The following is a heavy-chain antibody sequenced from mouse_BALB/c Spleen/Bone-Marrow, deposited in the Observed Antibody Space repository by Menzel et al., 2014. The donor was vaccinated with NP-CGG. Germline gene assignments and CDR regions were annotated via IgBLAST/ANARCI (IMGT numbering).Heavy chain of an antibody. Sequence: QVQLQQSGAELAKPGASVKMSCKASGYTFTNYWMHWVKQRPGQGLEWIGYINPSTGYTEYNQKFKDKATLTADKSSSTAYMQLSSLTSEDSAVYYCARSPYGHFDYWGQGTILTVSS. CDR1: GYTFTNYW. CDR2: INPSTGYT. J-gene: IGHJ2*01. D-gene: IGHD1-1*02. CDR3: ARSPYGHFDY. V-gene: IGHV1-7*01.